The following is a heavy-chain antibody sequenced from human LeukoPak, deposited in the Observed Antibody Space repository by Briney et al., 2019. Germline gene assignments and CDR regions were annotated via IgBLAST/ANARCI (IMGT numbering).Heavy chain of an antibody. Sequence: PSETLSPTCTVSGGSLSSYYWSWIRQPAGKGLEWIGRIYTSGSTNYNPSLKSRVAMSVDTSKNQFSLKLSSVTAADTAVYYCASTPSPKYYGDYGDWYFDLWGRGTLVTVSS. D-gene: IGHD4-17*01. CDR3: ASTPSPKYYGDYGDWYFDL. CDR2: IYTSGST. CDR1: GGSLSSYY. V-gene: IGHV4-4*07. J-gene: IGHJ2*01.